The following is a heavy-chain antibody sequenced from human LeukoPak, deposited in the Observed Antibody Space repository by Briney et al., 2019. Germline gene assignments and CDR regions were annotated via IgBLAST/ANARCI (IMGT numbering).Heavy chain of an antibody. CDR1: GFTFSSYS. Sequence: GGSLRLSCAASGFTFSSYSMNWVRQAPGKGLEWVGRIKSKIDGGTTDYAAPVKGRFIISRDDSKNTLYLQMNSLKTDDTAVYYCTTDSGHDFGDYKGAFDIWGQGTMVTVSS. D-gene: IGHD4-17*01. V-gene: IGHV3-15*01. CDR2: IKSKIDGGTT. J-gene: IGHJ3*02. CDR3: TTDSGHDFGDYKGAFDI.